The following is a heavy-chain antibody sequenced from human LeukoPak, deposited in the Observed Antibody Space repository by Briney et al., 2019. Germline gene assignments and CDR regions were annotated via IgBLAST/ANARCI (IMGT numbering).Heavy chain of an antibody. CDR3: TKELHVAVAVADYYYFYMDV. J-gene: IGHJ6*03. D-gene: IGHD6-19*01. V-gene: IGHV3-23*01. CDR2: INGGGNTT. CDR1: GFAFSSFA. Sequence: SGGSLRLCCAASGFAFSSFAMGWVRQSPGKGLEWLSTINGGGNTTFYADSVKGRFTISRDNSKNTLYLHMDSLRPDDTAIYYCTKELHVAVAVADYYYFYMDVWGRGTAVTVSS.